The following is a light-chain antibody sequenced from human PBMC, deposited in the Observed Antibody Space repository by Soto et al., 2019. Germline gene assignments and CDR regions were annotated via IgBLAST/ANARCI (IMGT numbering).Light chain of an antibody. J-gene: IGKJ1*01. CDR2: AAS. Sequence: IQITKSPSSLSASVGDRVTIICRASQSVSTRLAWYQQKPGKAPKLLIYAASSLQSGVPSRFSGSGSGTDFTLTISSLEPEDFAVYYCQQYGSSPPTFGQGTKVDI. CDR3: QQYGSSPPT. CDR1: QSVSTR. V-gene: IGKV1-5*02.